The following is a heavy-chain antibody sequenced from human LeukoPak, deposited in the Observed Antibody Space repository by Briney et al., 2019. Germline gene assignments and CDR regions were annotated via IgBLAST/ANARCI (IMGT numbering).Heavy chain of an antibody. Sequence: PSETLSLTCTVSGDSISSSYYWGWIRQPPGKGLEWIGHIYYSGSTSYNPSLKSRVTTSVDTSKNQFSLKLSSVTAADTAVYYCAGQPVLMVYAMFDYWGQGTLVTVSS. CDR2: IYYSGST. V-gene: IGHV4-39*07. CDR3: AGQPVLMVYAMFDY. CDR1: GDSISSSYY. J-gene: IGHJ4*02. D-gene: IGHD2-8*01.